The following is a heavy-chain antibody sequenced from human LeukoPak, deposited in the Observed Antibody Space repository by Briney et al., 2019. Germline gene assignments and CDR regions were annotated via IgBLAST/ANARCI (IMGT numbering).Heavy chain of an antibody. V-gene: IGHV4-59*01. Sequence: SETLSLTCTVSDGSISYFYWSWIRQPPGKGLEWIGYIYYSGSTPYNPSLKSRVTMAVDTSKNQFSLKLSSVTAADTAVYYCARGRTYSSDYWGQGTLVTVSS. D-gene: IGHD6-13*01. J-gene: IGHJ4*02. CDR2: IYYSGST. CDR1: DGSISYFY. CDR3: ARGRTYSSDY.